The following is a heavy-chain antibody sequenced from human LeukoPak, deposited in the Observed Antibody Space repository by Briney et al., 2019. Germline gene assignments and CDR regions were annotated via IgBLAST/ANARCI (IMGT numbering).Heavy chain of an antibody. V-gene: IGHV3-23*01. CDR2: ISNNGGYT. J-gene: IGHJ4*02. CDR3: AKEEGDGDYFDY. D-gene: IGHD2-21*02. CDR1: GFTFSSSA. Sequence: GGSLRLSCAASGFTFSSSAMSWVRQAPGKGLEWVSAISNNGGYTYYADSVQGRFTISRDNSKSTLCLQMNSLRAEDTAVYYCAKEEGDGDYFDYWGQGTLVTVSS.